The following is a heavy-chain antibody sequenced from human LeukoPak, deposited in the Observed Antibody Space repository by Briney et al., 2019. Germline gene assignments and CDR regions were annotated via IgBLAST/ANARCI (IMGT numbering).Heavy chain of an antibody. D-gene: IGHD3-22*01. CDR1: GGSFSGYY. V-gene: IGHV4-34*01. CDR3: ARGAIYYDSSGYYYPDAFDI. Sequence: SETLSLTRAVYGGSFSGYYWSWIRQPPGKGLEWIGEINHSGSTNYNPSLKSRVTISVDTSKNQFSLKLSSVTAADTAVYYCARGAIYYDSSGYYYPDAFDIWGQGTMVTVSS. CDR2: INHSGST. J-gene: IGHJ3*02.